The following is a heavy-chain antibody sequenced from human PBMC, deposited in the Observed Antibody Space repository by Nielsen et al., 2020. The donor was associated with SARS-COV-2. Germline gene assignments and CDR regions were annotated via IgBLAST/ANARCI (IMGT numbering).Heavy chain of an antibody. CDR2: ISYDGSNK. CDR1: GFTFSSYA. D-gene: IGHD5-12*01. V-gene: IGHV3-30*04. Sequence: GESLKISCAASGFTFSSYAMHWVRQAPGKGLEWVAVISYDGSNKYYADSVKGRFTISRDNSKNTLYLQMNSLSAEDTAVYYCARDGGGYIDYWGQGTLVTVSS. J-gene: IGHJ4*02. CDR3: ARDGGGYIDY.